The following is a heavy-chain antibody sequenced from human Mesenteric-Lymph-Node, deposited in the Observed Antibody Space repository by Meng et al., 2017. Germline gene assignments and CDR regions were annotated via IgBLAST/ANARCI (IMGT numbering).Heavy chain of an antibody. D-gene: IGHD2-21*02. CDR3: ARVGAYCGGDCYHPR. V-gene: IGHV4-4*02. Sequence: VLLRRSGPGLGQPSRTLSLTCAGSGGSISSSHWWSWVRQPPGKGLEWIGEIYHSGSTNYNPSLKSRVTRSVDKSKNQFSLKLSSVPAADTAVYYCARVGAYCGGDCYHPRWGQGTLVTVSS. CDR2: IYHSGST. J-gene: IGHJ4*02. CDR1: GGSISSSHW.